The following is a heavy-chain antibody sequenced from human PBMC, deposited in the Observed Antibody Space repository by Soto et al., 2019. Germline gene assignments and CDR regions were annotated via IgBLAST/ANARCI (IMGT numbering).Heavy chain of an antibody. V-gene: IGHV3-30-3*01. CDR1: GFTFSTYA. D-gene: IGHD6-19*01. Sequence: QVQLVESGGGVVQSGRSLRLSCAASGFTFSTYAIHWVRQAPGKGLEWVAVISYDGSNKYYADSVKGRFTISRDNSKSTLYLQENSLRTKDTAVYYCARGHSSGWFYFDYWGQGALVTVSS. CDR2: ISYDGSNK. J-gene: IGHJ4*02. CDR3: ARGHSSGWFYFDY.